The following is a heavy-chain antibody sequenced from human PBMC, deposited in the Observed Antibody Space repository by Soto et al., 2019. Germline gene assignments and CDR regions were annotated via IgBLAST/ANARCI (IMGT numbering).Heavy chain of an antibody. Sequence: SGPTLVTPTQTLTLTFTFSGLSLSTSTVDVGWIRQPPGKALEWLALIYWDDDKRYSPSLKSRLTITKDTSKNQVVLTMTNMDPADTAVYYCATMGTPATGLYYFDYWGQGTLVTVSS. V-gene: IGHV2-5*02. CDR3: ATMGTPATGLYYFDY. CDR1: GLSLSTSTVD. CDR2: IYWDDDK. D-gene: IGHD1-7*01. J-gene: IGHJ4*02.